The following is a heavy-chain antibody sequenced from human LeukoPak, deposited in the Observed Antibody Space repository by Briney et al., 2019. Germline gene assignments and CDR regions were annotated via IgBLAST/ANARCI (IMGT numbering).Heavy chain of an antibody. V-gene: IGHV1-46*01. Sequence: GASVKVSCKASGYTFTSYYMHWVRQAPGQGLEWMGIINPSGGSTSYAQKFQGRVTITADESTSTAYMELSSLRSEDTAVYYCASCPEVVPAASYYYYYGMDVWGQGTTVTVSS. CDR1: GYTFTSYY. CDR3: ASCPEVVPAASYYYYYGMDV. J-gene: IGHJ6*02. CDR2: INPSGGST. D-gene: IGHD2-2*01.